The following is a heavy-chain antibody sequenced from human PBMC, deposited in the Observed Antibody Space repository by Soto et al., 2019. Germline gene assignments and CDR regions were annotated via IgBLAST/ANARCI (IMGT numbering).Heavy chain of an antibody. D-gene: IGHD6-13*01. CDR2: ISYDGSNK. J-gene: IGHJ6*02. Sequence: GGSLRLSCAASGFTFSSYAMHWVRQAPGKGLEWVAVISYDGSNKYYADSVKGRFTISRDNSKNTLYLQMNSLRAEDTAVYYWARDLSLGFSSSWYSNPNDYYYYGMDVWGQGTTVTVSS. CDR3: ARDLSLGFSSSWYSNPNDYYYYGMDV. V-gene: IGHV3-30-3*01. CDR1: GFTFSSYA.